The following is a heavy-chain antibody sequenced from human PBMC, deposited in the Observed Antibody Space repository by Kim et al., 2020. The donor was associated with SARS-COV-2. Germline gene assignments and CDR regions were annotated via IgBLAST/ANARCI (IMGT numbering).Heavy chain of an antibody. D-gene: IGHD5-18*01. Sequence: GGSLRLSCAASGFTFSRYGMRWVRQAPGKGLEWVSPSSGSGSITYYADSVRGRFTISRDNAKNTLYLQMNSLGAEDTAVYYCAKDSRYSYGRWYFDYLGPRTLLT. V-gene: IGHV3-23*01. CDR3: AKDSRYSYGRWYFDY. CDR2: SSGSGSIT. CDR1: GFTFSRYG. J-gene: IGHJ4*02.